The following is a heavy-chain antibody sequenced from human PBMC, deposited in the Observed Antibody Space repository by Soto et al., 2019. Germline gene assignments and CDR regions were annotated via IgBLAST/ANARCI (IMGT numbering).Heavy chain of an antibody. CDR1: GGTFSSYT. Sequence: QVQLVQSGAEVKKPGSSVKVSCKASGGTFSSYTISWVRQAPGQGLEWLGRIIPILGIANYAQKFQGRVTLTADKSTSTAYMELSILRSQDTAVYYCASPGIAVAGPQPFDYWGQGTLVTVS. V-gene: IGHV1-69*02. CDR3: ASPGIAVAGPQPFDY. CDR2: IIPILGIA. D-gene: IGHD6-19*01. J-gene: IGHJ4*02.